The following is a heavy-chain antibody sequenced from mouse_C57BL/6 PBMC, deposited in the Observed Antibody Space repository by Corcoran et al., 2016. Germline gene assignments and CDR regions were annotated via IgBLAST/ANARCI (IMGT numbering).Heavy chain of an antibody. CDR1: GYTFTDYY. J-gene: IGHJ4*01. V-gene: IGHV1-26*01. Sequence: EVQLQQSGPELVKPGASVKISCKASGYTFTDYYMNWVKQSHGKSLEWIGDINPNNGGTSYNQKFKGKATLTVDKSSSTAYMELRSLTSEDSAVYYCAPHLSEGMDYWGQGTSVTVSS. D-gene: IGHD1-1*01. CDR3: APHLSEGMDY. CDR2: INPNNGGT.